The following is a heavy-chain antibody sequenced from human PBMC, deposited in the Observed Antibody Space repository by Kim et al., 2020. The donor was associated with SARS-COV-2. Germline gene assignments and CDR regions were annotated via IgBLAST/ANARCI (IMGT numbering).Heavy chain of an antibody. Sequence: GGSLRLSCAASGFTFSSYEMNWVRQAPGKGLEWVSYISSGGGTIYYADSVKGRFTISRDNAKNSLYLQMNSLRAEDTAVYYCASGGSGIIVAHFDYWGQGTLVTVS. CDR2: ISSGGGTI. V-gene: IGHV3-48*03. J-gene: IGHJ4*02. CDR3: ASGGSGIIVAHFDY. D-gene: IGHD3-10*01. CDR1: GFTFSSYE.